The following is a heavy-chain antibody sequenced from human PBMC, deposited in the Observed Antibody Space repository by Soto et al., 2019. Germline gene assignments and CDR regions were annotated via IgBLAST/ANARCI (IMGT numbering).Heavy chain of an antibody. V-gene: IGHV5-51*01. CDR1: GYSFTSYW. CDR3: ARQHRGSDEPNAFDI. J-gene: IGHJ3*02. CDR2: IYPGDSDT. Sequence: GESLKISCKGSGYSFTSYWISWVRQMPGKGLEWMGIIYPGDSDTRYSPSFQGQVTISADKSISTAYLQWSSLKASDTAMYYCARQHRGSDEPNAFDIWGQGTMVTVSS.